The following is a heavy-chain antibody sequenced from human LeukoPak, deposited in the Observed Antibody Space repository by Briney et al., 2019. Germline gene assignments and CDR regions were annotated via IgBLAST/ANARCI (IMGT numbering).Heavy chain of an antibody. CDR3: ARETPPRITMVRGVFDVFDI. CDR1: GGTFSSYA. J-gene: IGHJ3*02. Sequence: SVKVSCKASGGTFSSYAISWVRQAPGQGLEWMGGIIPIFGTANYAQKFQGRVTITTDDSTSTAYMELSSLRSEDTAVYYCARETPPRITMVRGVFDVFDIWGQGTMVTVSS. V-gene: IGHV1-69*05. D-gene: IGHD3-10*01. CDR2: IIPIFGTA.